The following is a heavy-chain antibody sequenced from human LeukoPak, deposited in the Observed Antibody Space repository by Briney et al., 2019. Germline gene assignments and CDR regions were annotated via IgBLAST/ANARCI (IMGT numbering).Heavy chain of an antibody. CDR2: INQYGTEK. J-gene: IGHJ5*02. V-gene: IGHV3-7*01. CDR1: GFSLSDYW. Sequence: GGSLRLSCVASGFSLSDYWVSWVRQTPGKGREGLAYINQYGTEKYYADSMKGRFTISRHHHKNSLYLQMNSLRVEDSGVYYCARDPDSGDAYNWFDPWGQGTQVTVSS. D-gene: IGHD4-17*01. CDR3: ARDPDSGDAYNWFDP.